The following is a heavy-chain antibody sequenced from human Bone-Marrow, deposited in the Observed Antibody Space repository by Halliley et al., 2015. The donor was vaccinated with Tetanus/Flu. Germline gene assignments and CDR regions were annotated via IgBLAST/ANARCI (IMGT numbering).Heavy chain of an antibody. Sequence: QLVQSGGGVVQPGKSLRLSCEVSGFTFSSFGFHWVRQAPGKGLEWVALISFDGDNRLYADSVKGRFTVSRDNSKNSLYLQLNSLTADDTAVYYCARHYYDSSGSYSESDAFDIWGQGTLVTVSS. V-gene: IGHV3-30-3*01. J-gene: IGHJ3*02. CDR3: ARHYYDSSGSYSESDAFDI. CDR2: ISFDGDNR. CDR1: GFTFSSFG. D-gene: IGHD3-22*01.